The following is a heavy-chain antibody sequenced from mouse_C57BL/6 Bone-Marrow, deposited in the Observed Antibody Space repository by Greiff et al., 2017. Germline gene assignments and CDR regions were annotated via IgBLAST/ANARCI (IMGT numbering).Heavy chain of an antibody. D-gene: IGHD1-1*01. CDR2: IYPGDGDT. J-gene: IGHJ2*01. Sequence: QVQLQQSGPELVKPGASVKLSCKASGYAFSSSWMNWVKQRPGKGLEWIGRIYPGDGDTNYNGKFKGKATLTADKSSSTAYMQLSSLTSEDSAVYFCASSLITTVVARDYWGQGTTLTVSS. CDR1: GYAFSSSW. V-gene: IGHV1-82*01. CDR3: ASSLITTVVARDY.